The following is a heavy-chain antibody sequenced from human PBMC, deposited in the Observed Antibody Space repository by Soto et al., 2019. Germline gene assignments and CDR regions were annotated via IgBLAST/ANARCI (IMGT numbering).Heavy chain of an antibody. J-gene: IGHJ6*03. CDR3: AKSPRIAAAGVNYHYYYMDV. V-gene: IGHV3-9*01. D-gene: IGHD6-13*01. CDR1: GFTFHDYA. Sequence: EVQLVESGGGLVQPGRSLRLSCAASGFTFHDYAIHWVRQAPGKGLEWVSGITWNGGSMGYAGSVQGRFSIPRDNTRNSLYLQRNSLRAEDTALYYCAKSPRIAAAGVNYHYYYMDVWGKGTAVTVS. CDR2: ITWNGGSM.